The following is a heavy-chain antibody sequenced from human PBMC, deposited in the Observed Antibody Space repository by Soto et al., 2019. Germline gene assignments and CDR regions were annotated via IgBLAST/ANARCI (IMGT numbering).Heavy chain of an antibody. CDR1: GYTFTSYY. J-gene: IGHJ6*03. V-gene: IGHV1-46*03. Sequence: ASVKVSCKASGYTFTSYYMHWVRQAPGQGLEWMGIINPSGGSTSYAQKFQGRVTMTRDTSTSTVYMELSSLRSEDTAVYYCARGGLAWDVWSGYHPEYYYYLDVWVKGTTVTVSS. D-gene: IGHD3-3*01. CDR3: ARGGLAWDVWSGYHPEYYYYLDV. CDR2: INPSGGST.